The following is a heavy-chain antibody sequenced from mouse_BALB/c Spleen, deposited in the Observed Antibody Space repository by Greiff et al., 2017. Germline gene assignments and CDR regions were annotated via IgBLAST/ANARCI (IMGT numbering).Heavy chain of an antibody. CDR3: ATPLYYDYDAVAY. V-gene: IGHV1S34*01. J-gene: IGHJ3*01. CDR1: GYSFTGYY. CDR2: ISCYNGAT. D-gene: IGHD2-4*01. Sequence: LVKTGASVKISCKASGYSFTGYYMHWVKQSHGKSLEWIGYISCYNGATSYNQKFKGKATFTVDTSSSTAYMQFNSLTSEDSAVYYCATPLYYDYDAVAYWGQGTLVTVSA.